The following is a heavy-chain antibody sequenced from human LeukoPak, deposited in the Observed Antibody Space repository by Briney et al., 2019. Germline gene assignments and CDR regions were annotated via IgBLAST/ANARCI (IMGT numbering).Heavy chain of an antibody. J-gene: IGHJ4*02. CDR2: ISGSGGST. V-gene: IGHV3-23*01. CDR3: AKRAIPRPLRKCSSSFDY. D-gene: IGHD6-6*01. CDR1: GFTFSSYA. Sequence: GGSLRLSCAASGFTFSSYAMSWVRQAPGKGLEWVSAISGSGGSTYYADSVKGRFTISRDNSKNTLYLQMNSLRAEDTAVYYCAKRAIPRPLRKCSSSFDYWGQGTLVTVSS.